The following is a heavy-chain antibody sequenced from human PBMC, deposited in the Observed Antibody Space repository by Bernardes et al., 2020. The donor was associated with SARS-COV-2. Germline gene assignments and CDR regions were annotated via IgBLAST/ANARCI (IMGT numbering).Heavy chain of an antibody. CDR2: IYTSGST. CDR1: GGSISSGTYY. J-gene: IGHJ5*02. CDR3: ARGSYSSSSWFDP. D-gene: IGHD6-6*01. Sequence: SETLSLTCTVSGGSISSGTYYWTWIRQPAGKGLEWIGHIYTSGSTNYNPSLKSRVTISIDTSKNQFSLNLNSVTAADTAVYYCARGSYSSSSWFDPWGQGTLVTVSS. V-gene: IGHV4-61*09.